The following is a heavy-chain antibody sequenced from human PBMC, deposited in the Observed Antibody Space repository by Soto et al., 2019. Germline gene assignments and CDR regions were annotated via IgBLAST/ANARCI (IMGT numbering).Heavy chain of an antibody. D-gene: IGHD2-8*01. J-gene: IGHJ6*02. Sequence: TLSLTCTVSGGSISNYYWTWIRQPPGEGLEWIGNIYYSGTTYNNPSLKSRVTISVDTSNNQFSLKLSSVTAADTAVYYCARDGGFCTNGVCPVYYYYGMDVWGQGTTVTVSS. CDR3: ARDGGFCTNGVCPVYYYYGMDV. CDR1: GGSISNYY. CDR2: IYYSGTT. V-gene: IGHV4-30-4*08.